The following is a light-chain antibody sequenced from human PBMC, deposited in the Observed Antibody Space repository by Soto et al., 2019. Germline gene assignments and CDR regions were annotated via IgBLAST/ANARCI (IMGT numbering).Light chain of an antibody. CDR2: GAS. CDR3: QHYSSSPPEFT. V-gene: IGKV3-20*01. CDR1: QSVSSNY. J-gene: IGKJ3*01. Sequence: EIVLTQYPATLSLSPGERATLSCRASQSVSSNYLAWYQQRPGQAPRLLIFGASYRATGIPDRFSGSGSGTDFTLTISRLEPEDFAVYYCQHYSSSPPEFTFGPGTKVDSK.